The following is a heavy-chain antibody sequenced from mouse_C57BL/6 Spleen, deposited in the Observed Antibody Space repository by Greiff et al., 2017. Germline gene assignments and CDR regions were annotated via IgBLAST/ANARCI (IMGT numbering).Heavy chain of an antibody. Sequence: VQRVESGPELVKPGASVKISCKASGYAFSSSWMNWVKQRPGKGLEWIGRIYPGDGDTNYNGKVKGKATLTADKSSSTAYMQLSSLTSEDSAVYFCARDPGHWYFDVWGTGTTVTVSS. CDR3: ARDPGHWYFDV. D-gene: IGHD3-2*02. V-gene: IGHV1-82*01. CDR2: IYPGDGDT. CDR1: GYAFSSSW. J-gene: IGHJ1*03.